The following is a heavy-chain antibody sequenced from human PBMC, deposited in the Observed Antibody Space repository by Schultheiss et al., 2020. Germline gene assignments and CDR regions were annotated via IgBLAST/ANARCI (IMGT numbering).Heavy chain of an antibody. J-gene: IGHJ5*02. CDR1: GGSISSGGYY. Sequence: SETLSLTCTVSGGSISSGGYYWSWIRQPPGKGLEWIGYIYYSGSTNYNPSLKSRVTISVDRSKNQFSLKLSSVTAADTAVYYCARAQRYTNWFDPWGQGTLVTVSS. CDR2: IYYSGST. D-gene: IGHD1-14*01. CDR3: ARAQRYTNWFDP. V-gene: IGHV4-61*08.